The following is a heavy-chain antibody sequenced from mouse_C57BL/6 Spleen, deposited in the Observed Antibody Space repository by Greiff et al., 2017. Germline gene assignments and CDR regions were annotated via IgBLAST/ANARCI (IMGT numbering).Heavy chain of an antibody. V-gene: IGHV1-15*01. CDR2: IDPETGGT. J-gene: IGHJ3*01. D-gene: IGHD1-1*01. CDR1: GYTFTDYE. Sequence: QVQLQQSGAELVRPGASVTLSCKASGYTFTDYEMHWVKQTPVHGLEWIGAIDPETGGTAYNQKFKGKAILTADKSSSTAYMELRSLTSEDSAVYYCTRRITTDRPFAYWGQGTLVTVSA. CDR3: TRRITTDRPFAY.